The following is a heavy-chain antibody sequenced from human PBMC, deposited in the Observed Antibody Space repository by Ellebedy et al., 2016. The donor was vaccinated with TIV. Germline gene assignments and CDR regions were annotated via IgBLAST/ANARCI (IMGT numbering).Heavy chain of an antibody. D-gene: IGHD4-17*01. CDR2: VKQDGSEK. J-gene: IGHJ4*02. Sequence: PGGSLRLSCAASGFTFRNYWMSWVRQVPGRGLEWVAKVKQDGSEKHFVDSVEGRFSISRDNTKNLLYIQMNSLRVEDSAVYYCAREIGDYGPDYFDQWGQGTLVTVS. CDR3: AREIGDYGPDYFDQ. V-gene: IGHV3-7*01. CDR1: GFTFRNYW.